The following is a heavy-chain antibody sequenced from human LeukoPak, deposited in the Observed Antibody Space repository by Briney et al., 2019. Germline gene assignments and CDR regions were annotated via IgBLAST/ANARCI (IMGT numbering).Heavy chain of an antibody. CDR1: GYTFTSYA. Sequence: GASVKVSCKASGYTFTSYAMHWVRQAPGQRLEWMGWINAGNGNTKYSQKFQGRVTITRDTSASTAYMELSSLRSEDTAVYYCARVPLLLWFGEFNWFDPWGQGTLVTVSS. J-gene: IGHJ5*02. CDR2: INAGNGNT. CDR3: ARVPLLLWFGEFNWFDP. V-gene: IGHV1-3*01. D-gene: IGHD3-10*01.